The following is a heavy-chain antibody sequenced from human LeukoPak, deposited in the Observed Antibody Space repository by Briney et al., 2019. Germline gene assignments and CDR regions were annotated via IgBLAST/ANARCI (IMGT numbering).Heavy chain of an antibody. CDR2: ISAYNGNT. V-gene: IGHV1-18*01. D-gene: IGHD6-19*01. J-gene: IGHJ4*02. Sequence: ASVKVSCKTSGGTFNNSAISWVRQAPGQGLEWMGWISAYNGNTNYAQKLQGRVTMTTDTSTSTAYMELRSLRSDDTAVYYCARDRQWPALDYWGQGTLVTVSS. CDR1: GGTFNNSA. CDR3: ARDRQWPALDY.